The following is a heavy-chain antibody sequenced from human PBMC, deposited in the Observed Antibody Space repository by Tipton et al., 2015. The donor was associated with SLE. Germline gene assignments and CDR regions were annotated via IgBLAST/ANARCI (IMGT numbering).Heavy chain of an antibody. J-gene: IGHJ4*02. V-gene: IGHV3-30*04. Sequence: SLRLSCAASGFTFSSYAMHWVRQAPGKGLEWVAFIVYDGSKKYYADSVTGRFSISRDNSKNSLFLQMNSLRAEDTAVYYCAKPSVAAHFDYWGQGTLVTVSS. CDR2: IVYDGSKK. CDR3: AKPSVAAHFDY. CDR1: GFTFSSYA. D-gene: IGHD6-6*01.